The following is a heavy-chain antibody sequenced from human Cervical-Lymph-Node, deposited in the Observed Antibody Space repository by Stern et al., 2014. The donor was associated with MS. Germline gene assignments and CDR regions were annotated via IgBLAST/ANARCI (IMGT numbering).Heavy chain of an antibody. CDR3: ARQGCGSSSCHSIDY. CDR1: GYTFTNNW. V-gene: IGHV5-51*01. J-gene: IGHJ4*02. Sequence: DQLEQSGAEVKKPGESLQISCKGSGYTFTNNWIAWGRQMPGKGLECMGIIYPPDSNTRYSPPSQGRVTISVDKYSNTAHPPWSSLAASDSAMYYCARQGCGSSSCHSIDYWGQGTLITVSS. CDR2: IYPPDSNT. D-gene: IGHD2-2*02.